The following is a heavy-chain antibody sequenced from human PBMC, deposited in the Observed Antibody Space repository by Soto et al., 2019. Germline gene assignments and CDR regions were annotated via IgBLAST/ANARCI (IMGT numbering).Heavy chain of an antibody. CDR3: ARDPRWPDYIPALFDP. V-gene: IGHV3-48*03. D-gene: IGHD2-21*01. CDR2: ISSSGSTI. Sequence: PGGSLRLSCAASGFTFSSYEMNWVRQAPGKGLEWVSYISSSGSTIYYADSVKGRFTISRDNAKNSLYLQMNSLRAEDTAVYYCARDPRWPDYIPALFDPWCQGTLVTVSS. CDR1: GFTFSSYE. J-gene: IGHJ5*02.